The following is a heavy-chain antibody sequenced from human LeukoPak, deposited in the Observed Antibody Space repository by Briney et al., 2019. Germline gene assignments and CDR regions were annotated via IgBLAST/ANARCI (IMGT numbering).Heavy chain of an antibody. D-gene: IGHD2-21*02. CDR3: AREPHIVVVTAIPSWFDP. Sequence: AVKVSRKHSGGSLSSYAICWVRPAPGPGREWMGRIFHIFGIANYAQKFQGRVTSTANKSTSTAYMEPSSLRSEDTAVYYGAREPHIVVVTAIPSWFDPWGQGTLVTVSS. CDR2: IFHIFGIA. J-gene: IGHJ5*02. CDR1: GGSLSSYA. V-gene: IGHV1-69*04.